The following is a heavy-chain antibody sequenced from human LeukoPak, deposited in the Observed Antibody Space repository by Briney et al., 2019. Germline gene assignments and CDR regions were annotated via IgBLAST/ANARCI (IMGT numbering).Heavy chain of an antibody. D-gene: IGHD1-26*01. V-gene: IGHV3-21*01. CDR1: GFSSSSYS. CDR2: ISSSSSYI. CDR3: ARDLLVGATLFDY. J-gene: IGHJ4*02. Sequence: GGSLRLSCAASGFSSSSYSMNWVRQAPGKGLEWVSSISSSSSYIYYADSVKGRFTISRDNAKNSPYLQMNSLRAEDTAVYYCARDLLVGATLFDYWGQGTLVTVSS.